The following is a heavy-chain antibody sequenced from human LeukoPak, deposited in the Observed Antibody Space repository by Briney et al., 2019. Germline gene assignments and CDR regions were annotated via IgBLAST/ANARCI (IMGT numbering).Heavy chain of an antibody. CDR2: IWYDGSNK. CDR3: ARGDSSGYYYVDY. CDR1: GFTFSSFG. D-gene: IGHD3-22*01. J-gene: IGHJ4*02. Sequence: GRSLRLSCAASGFTFSSFGMHWVRQAPGKGLEWVAIIWYDGSNKYYADSVKGRFTISRDNSKNTLYLQMNSLRAEDTAVYYCARGDSSGYYYVDYWGQGTLVTVSS. V-gene: IGHV3-33*01.